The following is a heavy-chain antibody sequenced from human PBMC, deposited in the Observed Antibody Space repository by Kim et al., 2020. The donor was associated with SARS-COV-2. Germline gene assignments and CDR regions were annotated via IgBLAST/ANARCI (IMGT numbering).Heavy chain of an antibody. CDR3: AREPPGYSYFEF. CDR1: GFTFSIYS. CDR2: ITSSSSAM. J-gene: IGHJ4*02. D-gene: IGHD5-12*01. Sequence: GGSLRLSCAASGFTFSIYSMNWVRQAPGQGQEWVSYITSSSSAMYYADSVKGRFTITRDNAKNSLYLQMNSLRAEDTAVYYCAREPPGYSYFEFWGQGTLFTFSS. V-gene: IGHV3-48*04.